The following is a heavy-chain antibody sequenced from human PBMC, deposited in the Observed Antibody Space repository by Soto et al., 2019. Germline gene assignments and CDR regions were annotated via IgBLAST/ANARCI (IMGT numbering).Heavy chain of an antibody. D-gene: IGHD6-19*01. Sequence: PSETLSLTCTVSGGSISSGDYYWSWIRQPPGKGLEWIGYIDYSGSTYYNPSLRSRLTISVDTSKNQFSLKLSSVTAADTAVYYCARGGWKLFDYWGQGTLVTVSS. J-gene: IGHJ4*02. CDR3: ARGGWKLFDY. V-gene: IGHV4-30-4*02. CDR2: IDYSGST. CDR1: GGSISSGDYY.